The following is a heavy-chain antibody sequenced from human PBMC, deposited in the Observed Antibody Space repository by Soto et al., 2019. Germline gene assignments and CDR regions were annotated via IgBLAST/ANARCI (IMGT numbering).Heavy chain of an antibody. CDR1: GGSISSGGYS. V-gene: IGHV4-30-2*01. Sequence: TLSLTCAVSGGSISSGGYSWSWIRQPPGKGLEWIGYIYQSGSTYYNPSLKSRVTISVDRSRNQFSLKLSSVTAADTAVYFCATQSYSNSGAYYYYAMDVWGQGTTVTVSS. D-gene: IGHD4-4*01. J-gene: IGHJ6*02. CDR3: ATQSYSNSGAYYYYAMDV. CDR2: IYQSGST.